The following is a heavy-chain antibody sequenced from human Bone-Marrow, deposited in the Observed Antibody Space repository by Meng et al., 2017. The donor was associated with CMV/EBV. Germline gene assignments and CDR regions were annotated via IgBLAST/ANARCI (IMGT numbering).Heavy chain of an antibody. V-gene: IGHV2-5*02. CDR3: ARGGFSYGLLWFDP. Sequence: QHTLTESRPPLVKPTHPLTLTCTFSGFSLNPTGVGVGWIRQSPGKALEWLALISWEDVKEYSPSLNTRLTITKDTSKNQVLLTMTNLDPVDTATYYCARGGFSYGLLWFDPWGQGALVTVSS. CDR1: GFSLNPTGVG. CDR2: ISWEDVK. D-gene: IGHD5-18*01. J-gene: IGHJ5*02.